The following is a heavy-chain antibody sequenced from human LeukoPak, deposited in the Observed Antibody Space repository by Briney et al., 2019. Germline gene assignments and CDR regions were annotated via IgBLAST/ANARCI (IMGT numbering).Heavy chain of an antibody. Sequence: GGSLRLSCAASGFTFSSYNTDWVRQAPGKGLEWVSAISASGGTTYYADSVKGRFTISRDNSENTLFLQMNSLRAEDTAVYYCAKEPREYCSSTSCPNWFDSWGQGTLVTVSS. CDR2: ISASGGTT. CDR1: GFTFSSYN. V-gene: IGHV3-23*01. CDR3: AKEPREYCSSTSCPNWFDS. D-gene: IGHD2-2*01. J-gene: IGHJ5*01.